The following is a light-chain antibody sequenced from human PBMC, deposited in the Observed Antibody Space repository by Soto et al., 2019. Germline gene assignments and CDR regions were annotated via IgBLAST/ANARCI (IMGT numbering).Light chain of an antibody. CDR2: GAS. Sequence: EIVLTQSPGTLSLSPGERATLSCRASQSVSSSYLAWYQQKPGQAPRLLIYGASSRATGIPDRFSGSGSGTDFTLPISRLEPEDCAVYYCQQYGSSLYTFGQGTKLEIK. CDR3: QQYGSSLYT. CDR1: QSVSSSY. J-gene: IGKJ2*01. V-gene: IGKV3-20*01.